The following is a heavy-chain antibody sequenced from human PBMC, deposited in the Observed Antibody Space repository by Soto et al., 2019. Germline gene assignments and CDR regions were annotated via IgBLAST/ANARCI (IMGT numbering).Heavy chain of an antibody. CDR3: ARVPPNFYYYGMDV. Sequence: EVQLVESGGDLVQPGRSLRLSCAASGFTFSSYEMIWVRQAPGKGLEVVSYISGRGSTIYYADSVKGRFTISRDNAKNSLYLQMNSLRAEDTAVYYCARVPPNFYYYGMDVWGQGTTVTVSS. CDR1: GFTFSSYE. J-gene: IGHJ6*02. V-gene: IGHV3-48*03. CDR2: ISGRGSTI.